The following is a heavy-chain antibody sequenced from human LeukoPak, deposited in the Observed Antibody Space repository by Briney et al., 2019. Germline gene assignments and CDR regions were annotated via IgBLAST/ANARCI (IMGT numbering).Heavy chain of an antibody. CDR1: GFTFSSYW. V-gene: IGHV3-66*01. CDR3: ARDLLWFGELYVDY. CDR2: IYSGGST. J-gene: IGHJ4*02. Sequence: GSLRLSCAASGFTFSSYWMSWVRQAPGKGLEWVSVIYSGGSTYYADSVKGRFTISRDNSKNTLYLQMNSLRAEDTAVYYCARDLLWFGELYVDYWGQGTLVTVSS. D-gene: IGHD3-10*01.